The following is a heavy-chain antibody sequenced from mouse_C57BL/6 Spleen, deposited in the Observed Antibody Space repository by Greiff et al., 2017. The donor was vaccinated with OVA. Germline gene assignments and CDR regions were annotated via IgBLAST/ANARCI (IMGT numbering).Heavy chain of an antibody. V-gene: IGHV1-22*01. J-gene: IGHJ2*01. CDR2: INSNNGGT. CDR3: ARLELTGTDY. Sequence: VQLQQSGPVLVKPGASVKMSCKASGYTFTDYHMHWVKQSHGKSLEWIGYINSNNGGTSYNQTFKGKATLTVNKSSSTAYMELRSLTSEDSAVYYCARLELTGTDYWGGGTTLSVSS. CDR1: GYTFTDYH. D-gene: IGHD4-1*01.